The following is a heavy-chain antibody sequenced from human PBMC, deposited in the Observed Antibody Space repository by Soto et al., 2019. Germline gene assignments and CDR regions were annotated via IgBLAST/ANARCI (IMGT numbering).Heavy chain of an antibody. V-gene: IGHV3-23*01. CDR1: GFTFSSSS. CDR2: ITGSGGSP. CDR3: AKLLNY. Sequence: EVQLLESGGGLVQPGGSLRLSCAASGFTFSSSSMSWVRQAPGKGLEWVSVITGSGGSPYYADSVKGRFTVSRDTSTNTLYLQMNSLRAEDTAVYYCAKLLNYWGQGTLVTVSS. J-gene: IGHJ4*02.